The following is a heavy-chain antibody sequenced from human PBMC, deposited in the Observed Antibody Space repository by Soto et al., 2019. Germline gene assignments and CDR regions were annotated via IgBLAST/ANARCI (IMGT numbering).Heavy chain of an antibody. CDR2: IIPIFGTA. CDR3: ASPKSDYNLHFRLDL. Sequence: QVQLVQSGAEVKKPGSSVKVSCKASGGTFSSYAISWVRQAPGQGLEWMGGIIPIFGTANYAQKFQGRVRITADESTSTAYLELSSLRSEDTAVYYCASPKSDYNLHFRLDLWGRGTLVTVSS. CDR1: GGTFSSYA. J-gene: IGHJ2*01. D-gene: IGHD4-17*01. V-gene: IGHV1-69*12.